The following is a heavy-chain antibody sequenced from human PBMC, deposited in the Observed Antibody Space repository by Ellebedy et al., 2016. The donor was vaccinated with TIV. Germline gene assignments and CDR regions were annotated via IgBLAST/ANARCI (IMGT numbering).Heavy chain of an antibody. CDR3: AKDSVGGSYYYDSSGTFDY. J-gene: IGHJ4*02. CDR2: ISGSGGST. Sequence: GESLKISXAASGFTFSSYAMSWVRQAPGKGLEWVSAISGSGGSTYYADSVKGRFTISRDNSKNTLYLQMNSLRAEDTAVYYCAKDSVGGSYYYDSSGTFDYWGQGTLVTVSS. V-gene: IGHV3-23*01. CDR1: GFTFSSYA. D-gene: IGHD3-22*01.